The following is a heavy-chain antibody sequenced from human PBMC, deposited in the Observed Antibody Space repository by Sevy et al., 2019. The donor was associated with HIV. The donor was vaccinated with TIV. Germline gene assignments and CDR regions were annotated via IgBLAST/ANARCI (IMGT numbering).Heavy chain of an antibody. CDR2: ISYDGSNK. J-gene: IGHJ4*02. CDR1: GFTFSSYA. Sequence: GGSLRLSCAASGFTFSSYAMHWVRQAPGKGLEWVAVISYDGSNKYYADSVKGRFTISRDNSKNTLYLQMNSLRAEDTAVYYCHYYGSGSLDYWGQGTLVTVSS. V-gene: IGHV3-30*04. D-gene: IGHD3-10*01. CDR3: HYYGSGSLDY.